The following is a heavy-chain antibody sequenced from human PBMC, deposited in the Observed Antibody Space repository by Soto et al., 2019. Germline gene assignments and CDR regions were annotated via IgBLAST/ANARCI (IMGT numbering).Heavy chain of an antibody. D-gene: IGHD3-22*01. CDR2: INSDGSST. CDR3: ARSSYYYDSSGYYPLGY. CDR1: GFTFSSYW. J-gene: IGHJ4*02. V-gene: IGHV3-74*01. Sequence: EVQLVESGGGLVQPGGALRRSCAASGFTFSSYWMHWVRQAPGKGLVWVSRINSDGSSTSYADSVKGRFTISRDNAKNTLYLQMNSLRAEDTAVYYCARSSYYYDSSGYYPLGYWGQGTLVTVSS.